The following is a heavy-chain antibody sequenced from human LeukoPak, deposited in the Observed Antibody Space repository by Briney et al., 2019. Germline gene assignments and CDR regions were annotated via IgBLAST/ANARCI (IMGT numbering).Heavy chain of an antibody. V-gene: IGHV3-48*03. CDR1: GFTFSSYE. J-gene: IGHJ3*02. Sequence: GGSLRLSCAASGFTFSSYEMNWVRQAPGKGLEWVSYISSSGSTIYYADSVKGRFTISRDNAENSLYLQMNSLRAEDTAVYYCARAALTMKGAFDIWGQGTMVTVSS. D-gene: IGHD3-22*01. CDR3: ARAALTMKGAFDI. CDR2: ISSSGSTI.